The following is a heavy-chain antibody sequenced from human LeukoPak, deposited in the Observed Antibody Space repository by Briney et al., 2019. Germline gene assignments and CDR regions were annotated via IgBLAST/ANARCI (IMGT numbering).Heavy chain of an antibody. V-gene: IGHV3-30*18. CDR2: ISYDGSNK. CDR1: GFTFSSYG. CDR3: AKETSSGWYDYFDY. D-gene: IGHD6-19*01. J-gene: IGHJ4*02. Sequence: GRSLRLSCAASGFTFSSYGMHWVRQAPGKGLEWVAVISYDGSNKYYADSVKGRFTISRDNSKNTLYLQMNSLRAEDTAVYCCAKETSSGWYDYFDYWGQGTLVTVSS.